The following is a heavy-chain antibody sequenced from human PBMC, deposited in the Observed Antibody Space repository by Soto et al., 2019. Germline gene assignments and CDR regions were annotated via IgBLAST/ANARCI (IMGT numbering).Heavy chain of an antibody. D-gene: IGHD3-10*01. J-gene: IGHJ4*02. Sequence: QVQLVQSGAEVKRPGSSVKVSCKASGDTFSFYSINWVRQAPGLGLEWMGRVNPILSMSNYAQRFQGRVTMTAGKSTSTAYMELSGLRSEDTAMYYCATSYGSGYRAFDYWGQGALVTVSS. CDR2: VNPILSMS. V-gene: IGHV1-69*04. CDR1: GDTFSFYS. CDR3: ATSYGSGYRAFDY.